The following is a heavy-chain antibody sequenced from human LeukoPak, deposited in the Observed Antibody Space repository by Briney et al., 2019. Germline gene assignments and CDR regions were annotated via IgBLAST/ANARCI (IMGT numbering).Heavy chain of an antibody. CDR3: ARVASYAFDI. V-gene: IGHV3-7*01. J-gene: IGHJ3*02. CDR2: IKQDGSER. CDR1: GFTFSSYE. D-gene: IGHD6-6*01. Sequence: GGSLRLSCAASGFTFSSYEMNWVRQAPGKGLEWVANIKQDGSERYYVDSLKGQFTISRDNAKNSLYLQMNSLRAEDTAVYYCARVASYAFDIWGQGTMVTVSS.